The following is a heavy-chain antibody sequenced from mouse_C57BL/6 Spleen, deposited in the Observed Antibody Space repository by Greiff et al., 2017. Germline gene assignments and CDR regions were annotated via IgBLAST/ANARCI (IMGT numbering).Heavy chain of an antibody. CDR2: IYPGDGDS. Sequence: VQLQQSGAELVKPGASVKISCKASGYAFSSYWMNWVKQRPGKGLEWIGQIYPGDGDSNYNGQFKGKGTLTDDKSSSSAYMHLSSLTAEDSAVYFCAIGGYFDVGGKGTTLTVSS. CDR1: GYAFSSYW. CDR3: AIGGYFDV. V-gene: IGHV1-80*01. J-gene: IGHJ2*01.